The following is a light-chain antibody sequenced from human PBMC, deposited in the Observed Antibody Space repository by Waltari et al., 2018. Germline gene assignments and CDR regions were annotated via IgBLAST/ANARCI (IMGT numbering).Light chain of an antibody. J-gene: IGKJ4*01. CDR3: QHYKNLPLT. V-gene: IGKV1-33*01. CDR1: QDINNY. Sequence: DIQMTQSPSSLSASVGDRVTITCQASQDINNYLNWYQQKPGKAPKLLVYDASNVETGVPPRFSGSGSGADFTLTISSLQAEDVATYYCQHYKNLPLTFGGGTKVEIK. CDR2: DAS.